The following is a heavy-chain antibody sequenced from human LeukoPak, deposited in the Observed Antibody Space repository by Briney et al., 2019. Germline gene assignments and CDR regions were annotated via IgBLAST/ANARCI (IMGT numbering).Heavy chain of an antibody. J-gene: IGHJ4*02. Sequence: ASVKVSCKVSGYTLTELSTHWVRQAPGKGLEWMGGFDPEDGETIYAQKFQGRVTMTEDTSTDTAYMELSSLRSEDTAVYYCATDLVMVRGVNLFDYWGQGTLVTVSS. V-gene: IGHV1-24*01. CDR3: ATDLVMVRGVNLFDY. CDR1: GYTLTELS. D-gene: IGHD3-10*01. CDR2: FDPEDGET.